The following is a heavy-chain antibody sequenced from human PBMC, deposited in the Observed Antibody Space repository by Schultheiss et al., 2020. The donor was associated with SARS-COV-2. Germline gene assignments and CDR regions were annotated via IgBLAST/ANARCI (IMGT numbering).Heavy chain of an antibody. CDR1: GYTFTSYD. J-gene: IGHJ6*02. CDR2: INPNSGGT. V-gene: IGHV1-2*02. D-gene: IGHD5-12*01. CDR3: ARGGEDGGYGGAYYYYGMDV. Sequence: ASVKVSCKASGYTFTSYDINWVRQASGQGLEWMGWINPNSGGTNYAQKFQGRVTMTRDTSISTAYMELSSLRSEDTAVYYCARGGEDGGYGGAYYYYGMDVWGQGTTVTVSS.